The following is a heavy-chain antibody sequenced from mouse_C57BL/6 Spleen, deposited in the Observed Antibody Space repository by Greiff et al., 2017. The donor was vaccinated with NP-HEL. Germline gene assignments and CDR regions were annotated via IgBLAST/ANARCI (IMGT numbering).Heavy chain of an antibody. CDR2: IDPEDGDT. Sequence: EVQLQQSGAELVRPGASVKLSCTASGFNIKDYYMHWVKQRPEQGLEWIGRIDPEDGDTEYAPKFQGKATMTADTSSNTAYLQLSSLTSEDTAVYYCTTLLITTVVAHFDYWGQGTTLTVSS. D-gene: IGHD1-1*01. V-gene: IGHV14-1*01. J-gene: IGHJ2*01. CDR3: TTLLITTVVAHFDY. CDR1: GFNIKDYY.